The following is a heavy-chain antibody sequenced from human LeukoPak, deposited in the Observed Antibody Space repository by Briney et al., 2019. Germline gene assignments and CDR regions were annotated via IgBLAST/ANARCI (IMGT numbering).Heavy chain of an antibody. V-gene: IGHV3-21*01. Sequence: PGGSLRLPCAASGFTFSSYSMNWVRQAPGKGLEWVSSISSSSSYIYYADSVKGRFTISRDNAKNSLYLQMNSLRAEDTAVYYCAKDERNWNYNLASQTYDWGQGTLVTVSS. D-gene: IGHD1-7*01. CDR3: AKDERNWNYNLASQTYD. CDR2: ISSSSSYI. J-gene: IGHJ4*02. CDR1: GFTFSSYS.